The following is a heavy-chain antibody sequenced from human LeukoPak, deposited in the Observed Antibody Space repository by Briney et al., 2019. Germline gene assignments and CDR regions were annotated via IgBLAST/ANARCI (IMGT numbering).Heavy chain of an antibody. D-gene: IGHD3-22*01. J-gene: IGHJ5*02. V-gene: IGHV4-61*02. CDR3: ARSASGGYYTNWFDP. CDR2: IYTSGST. Sequence: SETLSLTCTVSGGSISGSSYYWGWIRQPPGKGLEWIGRIYTSGSTNYNPSLKSRVTMSVDTSKNQFSLKLSSVTAADTAVYYCARSASGGYYTNWFDPWGQGTLVTVSS. CDR1: GGSISGSSYY.